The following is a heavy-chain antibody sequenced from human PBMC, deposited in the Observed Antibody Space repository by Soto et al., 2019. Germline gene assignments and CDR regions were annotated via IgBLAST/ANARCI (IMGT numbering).Heavy chain of an antibody. CDR3: ARDTGTYPYYFDY. D-gene: IGHD1-26*01. Sequence: QVQLQESGPGLVKPSQTLSLTCTVSGGYISSGENFWNWIRQSPGKGLEWIGYIHHSGSTYYNPSLKSRLTISVDTSKNQISLKLNSLTAADTAEYYCARDTGTYPYYFDYWGQGTLVTVSS. CDR2: IHHSGST. V-gene: IGHV4-30-4*01. CDR1: GGYISSGENF. J-gene: IGHJ4*02.